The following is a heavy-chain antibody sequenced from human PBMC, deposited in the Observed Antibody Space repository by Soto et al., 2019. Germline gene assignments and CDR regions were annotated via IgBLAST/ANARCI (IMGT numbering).Heavy chain of an antibody. J-gene: IGHJ6*02. Sequence: SETLSLTCTVSGCSISSSSYYWGWIRQPPGKGLEWIGSIYYSGSTYYNPSLKSRVTISVDSSKNQFSLKLSSVTAADTAVYYCARRYFDWLPHYYYGMDVWGQGTTVT. CDR3: ARRYFDWLPHYYYGMDV. D-gene: IGHD3-9*01. CDR2: IYYSGST. V-gene: IGHV4-39*01. CDR1: GCSISSSSYY.